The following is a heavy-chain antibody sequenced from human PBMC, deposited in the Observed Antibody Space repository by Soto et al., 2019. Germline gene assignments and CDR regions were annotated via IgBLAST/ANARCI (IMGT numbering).Heavy chain of an antibody. CDR2: IRSKAYGGTT. CDR1: GGTFSSYA. Sequence: SCKASGGTFSSYAMSWVRQAPGKGLEWVGFIRSKAYGGTTEYAASVKGRFTISRDDSKSIAYLQMNSLKTEDTAVYYCTLCSSTSCYGRNWFDPWGQGTLVTVS. J-gene: IGHJ5*02. CDR3: TLCSSTSCYGRNWFDP. D-gene: IGHD2-2*01. V-gene: IGHV3-49*04.